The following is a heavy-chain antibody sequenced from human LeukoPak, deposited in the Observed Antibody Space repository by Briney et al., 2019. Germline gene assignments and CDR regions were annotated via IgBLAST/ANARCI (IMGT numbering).Heavy chain of an antibody. CDR3: AKVWLGGGSYYQVYFDY. D-gene: IGHD1-26*01. CDR2: ISGSGGST. Sequence: GGSLRLSCAASGFTFSNYGMSWVRQAPGKGLEWVSSISGSGGSTYYADSVKGRFTISRDNSKNTLYLQMNSLRAEDTAVYYCAKVWLGGGSYYQVYFDYWGQGTLVTVSS. CDR1: GFTFSNYG. V-gene: IGHV3-23*01. J-gene: IGHJ4*02.